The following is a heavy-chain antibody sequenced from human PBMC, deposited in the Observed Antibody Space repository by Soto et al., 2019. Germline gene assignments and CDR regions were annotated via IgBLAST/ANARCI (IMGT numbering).Heavy chain of an antibody. Sequence: EVQLVESERGLVQRGGSLRLSCAASGFTFNYYWMHWVRQAPGQGLVWVAHIQSDGSRTTYADSVKGRFTISRDNAKNTMYLQMNSLRAEDTAVYYCARGDLGGFDLWGQGTTVTVSS. J-gene: IGHJ3*01. CDR3: ARGDLGGFDL. D-gene: IGHD2-21*02. CDR1: GFTFNYYW. V-gene: IGHV3-74*01. CDR2: IQSDGSRT.